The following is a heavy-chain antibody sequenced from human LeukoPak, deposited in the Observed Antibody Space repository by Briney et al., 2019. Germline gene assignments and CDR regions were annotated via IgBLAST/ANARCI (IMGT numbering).Heavy chain of an antibody. D-gene: IGHD5-24*01. J-gene: IGHJ4*02. CDR2: IHSGGNT. V-gene: IGHV3-66*01. CDR3: ARGVEMATMSF. Sequence: GGSLRLSCIGSGFTVSSNYMSWVRQGPGKGLEWVSLIHSGGNTYYTESVKDRFTISRDSSKNMVYLQVNSLRAEDTAIYYCARGVEMATMSFWGQGTLVAVSS. CDR1: GFTVSSNY.